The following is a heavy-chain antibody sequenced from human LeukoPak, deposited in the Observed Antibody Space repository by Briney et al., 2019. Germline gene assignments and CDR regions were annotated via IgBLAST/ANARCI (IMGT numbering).Heavy chain of an antibody. J-gene: IGHJ4*02. V-gene: IGHV3-64D*06. CDR3: VKVSPGRAGGFDY. CDR1: GFTFSHFA. CDR2: ISSNGGST. D-gene: IGHD1-1*01. Sequence: PGGSLRLSCAASGFTFSHFAMHWVRQAPGKGLEYVSAISSNGGSTYYADSVKGRFTISRDNSKNTLYLQMSSLRAEDTAVYYCVKVSPGRAGGFDYWGQGTLVTVSS.